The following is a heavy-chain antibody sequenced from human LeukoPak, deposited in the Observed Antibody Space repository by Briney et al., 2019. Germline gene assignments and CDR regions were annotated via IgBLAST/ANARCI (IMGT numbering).Heavy chain of an antibody. V-gene: IGHV3-30-3*01. CDR3: ARHETTVTSPLDY. J-gene: IGHJ4*02. Sequence: GGSLRLSCAASGFTFSSYAMHWVRQAPGKGLEWVAVISYDGSNKYYADSVKGRFTISRDNSKNTLYLQMNSLRAEDTAVYYCARHETTVTSPLDYWGQGTLVTVSS. CDR2: ISYDGSNK. D-gene: IGHD4-17*01. CDR1: GFTFSSYA.